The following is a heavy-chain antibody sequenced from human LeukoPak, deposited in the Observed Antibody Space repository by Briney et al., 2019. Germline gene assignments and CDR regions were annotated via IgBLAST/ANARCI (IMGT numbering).Heavy chain of an antibody. V-gene: IGHV3-30-3*01. CDR2: MSYDGSTK. D-gene: IGHD4-17*01. Sequence: GGSLRLSCAASGFTFSHYAIHWVRQAPGKGLEGVAVMSYDGSTKYYADSVKARFTISRDNSKNTLYLQMNSLRPDDTAVYYCAREIFDGDYNYYYGMDVWGQGTTVTVSS. J-gene: IGHJ6*02. CDR3: AREIFDGDYNYYYGMDV. CDR1: GFTFSHYA.